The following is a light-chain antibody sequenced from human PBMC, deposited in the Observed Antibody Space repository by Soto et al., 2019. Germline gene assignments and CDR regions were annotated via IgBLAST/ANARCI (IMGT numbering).Light chain of an antibody. CDR1: SSDVGGYNY. CDR3: GSYTSSSTYV. Sequence: SLLTQPASVSGSPGQLITISCTGTSSDVGGYNYVSWYQQHPGKAPKLMIYDVSNRPSGVSNRFSGSKSVNTASLTISGLQAEDEADYYCGSYTSSSTYVFGTGTKVTVL. J-gene: IGLJ1*01. CDR2: DVS. V-gene: IGLV2-14*01.